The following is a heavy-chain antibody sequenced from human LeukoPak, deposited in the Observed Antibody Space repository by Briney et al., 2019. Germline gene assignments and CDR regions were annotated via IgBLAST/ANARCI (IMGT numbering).Heavy chain of an antibody. D-gene: IGHD6-13*01. J-gene: IGHJ4*02. CDR2: INHSGST. Sequence: SETLSLTCAVYGGSFSTYYWSWIRQPPGKGLEWIGEINHSGSTNYNPSLKSRVTISVDTSKNQLSLKLTSVTAADTAVYYCASKPLTSSIAAVDHWGQGTLVTVSS. CDR1: GGSFSTYY. V-gene: IGHV4-34*01. CDR3: ASKPLTSSIAAVDH.